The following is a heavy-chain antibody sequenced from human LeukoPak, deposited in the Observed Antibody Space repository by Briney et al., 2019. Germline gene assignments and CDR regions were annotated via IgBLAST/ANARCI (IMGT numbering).Heavy chain of an antibody. CDR2: IYYSGST. Sequence: SETLSLTCTVSGGSISSCSYYLRWIRQPPGTGLEWIGSIYYSGSTYYNPSLKSRVTISVDTSKNQFSLKLSSVTAADTAVYYCTLSDMPPDYWGQGTLVTVSS. CDR1: GGSISSCSYY. J-gene: IGHJ4*02. V-gene: IGHV4-39*01. D-gene: IGHD2-2*01. CDR3: TLSDMPPDY.